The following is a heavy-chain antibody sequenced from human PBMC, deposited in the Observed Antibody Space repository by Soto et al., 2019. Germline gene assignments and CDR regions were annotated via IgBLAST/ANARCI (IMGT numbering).Heavy chain of an antibody. CDR1: GGSISSYY. CDR2: IYYSGST. J-gene: IGHJ4*02. D-gene: IGHD5-18*01. Sequence: QVQLQESGPGLVKPSETLSLTCTVSGGSISSYYWSWIRQPPGKELEWIGYIYYSGSTNYNPSLKSRVTISVDTSKNQFSLKLSSVTAADTAVYYCARIRSRGIQLGYYFDYWGQGTLVTVSS. V-gene: IGHV4-59*01. CDR3: ARIRSRGIQLGYYFDY.